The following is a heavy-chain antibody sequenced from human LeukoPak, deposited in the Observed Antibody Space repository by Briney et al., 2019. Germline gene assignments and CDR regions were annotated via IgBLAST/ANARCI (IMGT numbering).Heavy chain of an antibody. J-gene: IGHJ6*02. D-gene: IGHD6-13*01. CDR1: GYTFTGYY. V-gene: IGHV1-2*02. CDR3: AVQELSAAGGGRYYCMDV. Sequence: ASVKVSCKASGYTFTGYYMHWVRPAPGQGLEWMGWINPNSGGTNYAQKYQCGDNMTRNTSISTAYMKLSRLISVDTAVYYCAVQELSAAGGGRYYCMDVWGQGTTVTVSS. CDR2: INPNSGGT.